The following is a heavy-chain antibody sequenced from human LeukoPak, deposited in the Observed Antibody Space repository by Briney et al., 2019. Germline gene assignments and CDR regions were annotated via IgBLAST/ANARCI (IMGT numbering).Heavy chain of an antibody. J-gene: IGHJ4*02. CDR2: ISGSGDST. CDR3: VKDYGDYEGGY. Sequence: GGSLSLSCAASGFPFSSYAMSWVRPAPGKGLEWVSAISGSGDSTYYADSVKGRFTISRDNSKNTLYLQMNSLRAEDTAVYYCVKDYGDYEGGYWGQGTLVTVSS. D-gene: IGHD4-17*01. CDR1: GFPFSSYA. V-gene: IGHV3-23*01.